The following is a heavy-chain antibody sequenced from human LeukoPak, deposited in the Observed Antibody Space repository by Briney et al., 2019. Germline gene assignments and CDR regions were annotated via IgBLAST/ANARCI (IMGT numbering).Heavy chain of an antibody. CDR3: ARDLPDDYDDSGYPYSPFDY. D-gene: IGHD3-22*01. Sequence: GASVKVSCKASGYIFIDYYMHWVRQAPGQGLEWMGWINPNGGGTNYAQKFQGRVTMTRDTSISTVYMELSSLRSDDTALYYCARDLPDDYDDSGYPYSPFDYWGQGTLVTVSS. J-gene: IGHJ4*02. CDR1: GYIFIDYY. CDR2: INPNGGGT. V-gene: IGHV1-2*02.